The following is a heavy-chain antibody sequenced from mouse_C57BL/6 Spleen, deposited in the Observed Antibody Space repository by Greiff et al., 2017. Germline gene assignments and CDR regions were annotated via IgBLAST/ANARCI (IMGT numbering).Heavy chain of an antibody. CDR1: GYTFTSYW. CDR3: ARPPLKVNYYAMDF. J-gene: IGHJ4*01. CDR2: IHPTSGST. Sequence: QVQLQQPGAELVKPGASVKLSCKASGYTFTSYWMHWVKQRPGQGLEWIGMIHPTSGSTNYNEKFKSKATLTVDKSSSTAYMQLSSLTSEDSAVYYCARPPLKVNYYAMDFWGQGTSVTGSS. D-gene: IGHD1-3*01. V-gene: IGHV1-64*01.